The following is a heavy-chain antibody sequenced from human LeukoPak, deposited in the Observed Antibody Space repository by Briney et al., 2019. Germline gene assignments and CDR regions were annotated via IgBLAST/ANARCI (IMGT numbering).Heavy chain of an antibody. CDR1: GGSISSYY. CDR3: AGGVRGVPQYFQH. CDR2: IYYSGST. D-gene: IGHD3-10*01. J-gene: IGHJ1*01. Sequence: PSETLSLTCTVSGGSISSYYWSWIRQPPGKGLEWIGYIYYSGSTNYNPSLKSRVTISVDTSKNQFSLKLSSVTAADTAVYYCAGGVRGVPQYFQHWGQGTLVTVSS. V-gene: IGHV4-59*08.